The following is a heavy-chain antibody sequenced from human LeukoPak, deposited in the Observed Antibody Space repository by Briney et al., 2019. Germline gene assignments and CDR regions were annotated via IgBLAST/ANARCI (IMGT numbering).Heavy chain of an antibody. Sequence: ASVNLSCTASGYDFTSVGITWVRRAPGQGLEWMGWISPYSGNTRYAQKFQGRVAMTTDTSTTTAYMELRGLRFNDTAVYYCARAGPGSGWYFDYWGQGTLVTVSS. V-gene: IGHV1-18*01. CDR3: ARAGPGSGWYFDY. D-gene: IGHD6-19*01. CDR2: ISPYSGNT. CDR1: GYDFTSVG. J-gene: IGHJ4*02.